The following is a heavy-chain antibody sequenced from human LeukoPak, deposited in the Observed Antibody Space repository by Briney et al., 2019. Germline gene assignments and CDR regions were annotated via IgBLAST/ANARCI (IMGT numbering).Heavy chain of an antibody. V-gene: IGHV3-7*01. Sequence: GGSLTLSCAVSGSTFNTYFMHWVRQSPGKGLEWVANIKQDGSEKYYVDSVKGPFTISRDNAKNSLYLQMNSLRADDTAVYYCARHPYAVLDYWGQGTLVTVSS. D-gene: IGHD4-17*01. CDR2: IKQDGSEK. CDR3: ARHPYAVLDY. J-gene: IGHJ4*02. CDR1: GSTFNTYF.